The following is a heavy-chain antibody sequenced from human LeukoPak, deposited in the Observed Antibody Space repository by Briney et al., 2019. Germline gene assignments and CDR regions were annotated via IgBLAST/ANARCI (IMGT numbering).Heavy chain of an antibody. J-gene: IGHJ4*02. V-gene: IGHV2-5*02. CDR3: AHGRITIFGVVMYFDY. CDR2: IYWDDDK. CDR1: GFSLSTSGVG. Sequence: SGPTLVKPTQTLTLTCTFSGFSLSTSGVGVGWIRQPPGKALGWLALIYWDDDKRYSPSLKSRLTITKDTSKNQVVLTMTNMDPVDTATYQCAHGRITIFGVVMYFDYWGQGILVTVSS. D-gene: IGHD3-3*01.